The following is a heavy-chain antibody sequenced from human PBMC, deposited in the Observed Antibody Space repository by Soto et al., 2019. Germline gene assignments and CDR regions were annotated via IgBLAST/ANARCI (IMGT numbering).Heavy chain of an antibody. CDR3: AGFTYDFWSGYRDY. D-gene: IGHD3-3*01. J-gene: IGHJ4*02. V-gene: IGHV4-31*03. CDR2: IYYSGST. Sequence: PSETLSLTCTVSGGSISSGGYYWSWIRQHPGKGLEWIGYIYYSGSTYYNPSLKSRVTISVDASKNQFSLKLSSVTAADTAVYYCAGFTYDFWSGYRDYWGQGTLVTVSS. CDR1: GGSISSGGYY.